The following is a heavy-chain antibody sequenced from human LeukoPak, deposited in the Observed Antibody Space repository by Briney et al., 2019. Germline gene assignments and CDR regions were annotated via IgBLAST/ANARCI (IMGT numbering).Heavy chain of an antibody. J-gene: IGHJ4*01. D-gene: IGHD6-19*01. CDR1: GFTFSNSA. V-gene: IGHV3-23*01. Sequence: PGGSLILSCAASGFTFSNSAMSWVRQAPGKGLEWVSTLSGSGITTYYADSVKGRFTISRDNSKNTPYLQMNSLRAEDTAVYYCAKGIYSSGWSYFDYWGHGTLVTVSS. CDR2: LSGSGITT. CDR3: AKGIYSSGWSYFDY.